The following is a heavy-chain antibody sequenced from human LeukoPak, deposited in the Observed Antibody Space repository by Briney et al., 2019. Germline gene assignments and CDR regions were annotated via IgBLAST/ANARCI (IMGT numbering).Heavy chain of an antibody. D-gene: IGHD2-15*01. V-gene: IGHV3-21*01. CDR2: ISSGSSYI. J-gene: IGHJ4*02. CDR1: GFTFSSYT. Sequence: GGSLRLSCAASGFTFSSYTMNWVRQAPGKGLEWVSSISSGSSYIYYADSVKGRFTTSRDDAKNSLYLQMNSLRAEDTAVYYCASQGGFDYWGQGTPVTVSS. CDR3: ASQGGFDY.